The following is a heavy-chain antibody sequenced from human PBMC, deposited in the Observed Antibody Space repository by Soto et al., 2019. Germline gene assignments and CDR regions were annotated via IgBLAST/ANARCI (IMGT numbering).Heavy chain of an antibody. D-gene: IGHD3-3*01. CDR3: AKDLRFLGWLGSGRFDY. CDR2: ISYDGSNK. CDR1: GFTFSSCG. Sequence: GGSLRLSCAASGFTFSSCGFHWVRQAPGKGLEWVAVISYDGSNKYYADSVKGRFTISRDNSKNTLYLQMNSLRAEDTAVYYCAKDLRFLGWLGSGRFDYWGQGTLVTVPS. J-gene: IGHJ4*02. V-gene: IGHV3-30*18.